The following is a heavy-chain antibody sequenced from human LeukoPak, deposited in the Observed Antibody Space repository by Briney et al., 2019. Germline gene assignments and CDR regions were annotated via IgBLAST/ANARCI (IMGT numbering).Heavy chain of an antibody. CDR3: ARGGRLGELSSHDH. J-gene: IGHJ4*02. V-gene: IGHV1-18*01. Sequence: VASVKVSFKASGYTFTSYGISWVRQAPGQGLEWMGWISTYNGNTNYAQKFQGRVTMTTDTSTTTASMELRSLRSDDTAVYYCARGGRLGELSSHDHWGQGTLVTVSS. D-gene: IGHD3-16*02. CDR2: ISTYNGNT. CDR1: GYTFTSYG.